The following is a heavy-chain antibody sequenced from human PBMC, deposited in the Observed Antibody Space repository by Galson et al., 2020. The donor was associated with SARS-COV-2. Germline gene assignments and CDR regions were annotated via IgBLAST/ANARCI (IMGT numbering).Heavy chain of an antibody. J-gene: IGHJ4*02. CDR2: ISGTSSHI. Sequence: TGGSLRLSCAASGFTFSIYSMNWVRQAPGKGLEWVSSISGTSSHIFYADSVRGRFTISRDNAKNSLYLDMGTLRVEDTAVYYCGITRQDWGQGTLVTVSS. CDR1: GFTFSIYS. V-gene: IGHV3-21*01. CDR3: GITRQD. D-gene: IGHD3-3*01.